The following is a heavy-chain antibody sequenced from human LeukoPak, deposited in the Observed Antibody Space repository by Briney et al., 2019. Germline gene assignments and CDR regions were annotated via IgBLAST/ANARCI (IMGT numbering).Heavy chain of an antibody. CDR3: ARVEGGLDY. V-gene: IGHV3-53*05. Sequence: GGSLRLSCTASGFSVSRNYMSWVRQAPGKGLEWVSVIYRAGSTYYADSVKGRFTISRDNSKNTLYLQMNSLRAEDTAVYYCARVEGGLDYWGQGTLVTVSS. D-gene: IGHD3-16*01. J-gene: IGHJ4*02. CDR2: IYRAGST. CDR1: GFSVSRNY.